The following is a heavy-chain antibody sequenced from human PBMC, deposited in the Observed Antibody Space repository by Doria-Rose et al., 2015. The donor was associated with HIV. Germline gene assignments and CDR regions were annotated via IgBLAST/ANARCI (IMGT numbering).Heavy chain of an antibody. CDR3: ATGVTLDY. CDR2: ISSTSAYI. D-gene: IGHD3-10*01. J-gene: IGHJ4*02. V-gene: IGHV3-21*01. Sequence: VQLVESGGGLVRPGGSLRLSRATSGFTFSSHRINWVRQAPGKGLEWVSSISSTSAYINYADSVRGRFTISGDNARNSLYLQMDSLRAEDTAIYYCATGVTLDYWGQGTLVTVSS. CDR1: GFTFSSHR.